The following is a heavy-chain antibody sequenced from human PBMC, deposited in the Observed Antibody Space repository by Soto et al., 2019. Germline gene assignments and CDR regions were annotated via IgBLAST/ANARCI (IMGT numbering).Heavy chain of an antibody. D-gene: IGHD4-17*01. CDR2: IHPGDSDT. Sequence: EMQLVQSGAEVKKSGESLKISCVGSGFSFSRYTVDWVRQVPGKGLEWMGVIHPGDSDTIYSPSFQGQVTISADKPISTAYLQWSSLKASDTAMYYCTLSYGDSYYYYYGMDVWGQGTTVTVSS. V-gene: IGHV5-51*01. CDR1: GFSFSRYT. CDR3: TLSYGDSYYYYYGMDV. J-gene: IGHJ6*02.